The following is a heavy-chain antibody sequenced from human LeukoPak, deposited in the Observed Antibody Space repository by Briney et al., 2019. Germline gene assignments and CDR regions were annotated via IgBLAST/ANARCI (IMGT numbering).Heavy chain of an antibody. J-gene: IGHJ5*02. CDR3: ARGIRRWLQLSLNP. D-gene: IGHD5-24*01. CDR1: GYTFTGYY. Sequence: ASVKVSCKASGYTFTGYYMHWVRQAPGQGLEWMGWINLNSGGTNYAQKFQGRVTMTRDTSISTAYMELSRLRSDDTAVYYCARGIRRWLQLSLNPWGQGTLVTVSS. V-gene: IGHV1-2*02. CDR2: INLNSGGT.